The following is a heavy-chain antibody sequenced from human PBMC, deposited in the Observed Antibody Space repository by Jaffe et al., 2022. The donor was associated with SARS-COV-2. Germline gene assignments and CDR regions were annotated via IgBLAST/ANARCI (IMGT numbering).Heavy chain of an antibody. CDR1: QYSFTTYW. J-gene: IGHJ6*02. CDR3: ARHGRDNHGYFHGMDV. Sequence: EVQLVQSGAEVKRPGESLRISCKGSQYSFTTYWITWVRQMPGKGLEWMGRIDPSDSDTNYSPSCQGHVTISADKSITTAYLQWSRLKASDTAIYYCARHGRDNHGYFHGMDVWGQGTTVTVSS. V-gene: IGHV5-10-1*03. CDR2: IDPSDSDT. D-gene: IGHD1-1*01.